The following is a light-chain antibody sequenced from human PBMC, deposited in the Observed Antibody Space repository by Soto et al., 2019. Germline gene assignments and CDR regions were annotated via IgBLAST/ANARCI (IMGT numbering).Light chain of an antibody. CDR1: SSDVGGYNY. CDR2: DVS. J-gene: IGLJ1*01. V-gene: IGLV2-11*01. CDR3: CSYAGSYTLV. Sequence: QSALTQPRSVSGSPGQSVTISCTGTSSDVGGYNYVSWYQQHPGKAPKLMISDVSKRPSGVPDRFSGSKSDNTASLTISGFQAEDEADYYCCSYAGSYTLVFGTGTKVTVL.